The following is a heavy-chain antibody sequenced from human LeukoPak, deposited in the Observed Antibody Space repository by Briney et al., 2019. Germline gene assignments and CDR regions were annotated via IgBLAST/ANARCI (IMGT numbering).Heavy chain of an antibody. Sequence: PGGSLRLSCAASGVTFDDYAMHWVRQAPGKGLEWVSGISWNSGSIGYADSVKGRFTISRDNAKNSLYLQMNSLRAGDTALYYCAKGHLVRGDYYGMDVWGQGTTVTVSS. J-gene: IGHJ6*02. CDR1: GVTFDDYA. V-gene: IGHV3-9*01. D-gene: IGHD3-10*01. CDR2: ISWNSGSI. CDR3: AKGHLVRGDYYGMDV.